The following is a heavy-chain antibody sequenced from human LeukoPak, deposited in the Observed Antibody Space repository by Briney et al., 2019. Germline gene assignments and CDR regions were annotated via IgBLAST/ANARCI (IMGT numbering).Heavy chain of an antibody. V-gene: IGHV1-69*05. J-gene: IGHJ5*02. CDR2: IIPMLGRS. D-gene: IGHD5-18*01. CDR1: GGSFSSSG. Sequence: GSSVKVSCKTSGGSFSSSGISWVRQAPGQRLEWMGGIIPMLGRSNYAQKFQGRVTISTDESTSTAYMEMSSLRSEDTAVYYCAREDHTANNWFDPWGQGTLVTVSS. CDR3: AREDHTANNWFDP.